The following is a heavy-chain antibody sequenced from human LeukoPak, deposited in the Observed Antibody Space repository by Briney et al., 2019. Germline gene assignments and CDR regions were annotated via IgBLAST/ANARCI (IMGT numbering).Heavy chain of an antibody. V-gene: IGHV4-39*07. CDR2: IYYSGTT. CDR1: GGSISSSGYY. CDR3: ATDGNFDL. J-gene: IGHJ2*01. D-gene: IGHD1-26*01. Sequence: SETLSLTCNVSGGSISSSGYYWGWIRQPPGKGLEWIGSIYYSGTTYYNPSLQSRVTISVDTPKNQFSLKLSSVTAADTAVYYCATDGNFDLWGRGTLVTVSS.